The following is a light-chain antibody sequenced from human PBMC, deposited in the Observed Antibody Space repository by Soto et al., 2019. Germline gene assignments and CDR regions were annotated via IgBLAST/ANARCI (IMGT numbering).Light chain of an antibody. CDR2: GAS. CDR1: GSVSSN. V-gene: IGKV3-15*01. Sequence: TVMSLSAATLSMYPGDRATLSCRASGSVSSNVAWYQQKPGQGPRLLIFGASTRATYKPARFSGSGSGTEVTHTISSLQSEDFADFSSQQYIHWTTHTVGGGTKVDIK. CDR3: QQYIHWTTHT. J-gene: IGKJ4*01.